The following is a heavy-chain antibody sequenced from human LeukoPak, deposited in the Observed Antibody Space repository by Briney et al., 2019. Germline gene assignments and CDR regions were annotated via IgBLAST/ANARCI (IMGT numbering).Heavy chain of an antibody. CDR2: INPNSGGT. V-gene: IGHV1-2*02. CDR3: ARGATAGRFSLRPTGAYYMDV. D-gene: IGHD6-13*01. J-gene: IGHJ6*03. CDR1: GYTFTGYY. Sequence: ASVKVSCKASGYTFTGYYMHWVRQAPGQGLEWMGWINPNSGGTNCAQKFQGRVTRTRDTSINTAYMELSSLRFDDTAVYCARGATAGRFSLRPTGAYYMDVWGKGTTVTVSS.